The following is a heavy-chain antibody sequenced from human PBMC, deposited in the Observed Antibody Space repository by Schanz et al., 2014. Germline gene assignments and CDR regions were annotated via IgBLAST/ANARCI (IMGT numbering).Heavy chain of an antibody. CDR2: IWYDGSNK. CDR3: ARDGGRDGYNLAFDV. CDR1: GFTVDSNY. Sequence: VQLVESGGGLVQPGGSLRLSCAASGFTVDSNYMSWVRQAPGKGLEWVAVIWYDGSNKYYADSVKGRFTISRDNSKNTLYLQMNSLRAEDTAVYFCARDGGRDGYNLAFDVWGQGTLVTVSS. J-gene: IGHJ3*01. D-gene: IGHD5-12*01. V-gene: IGHV3-33*08.